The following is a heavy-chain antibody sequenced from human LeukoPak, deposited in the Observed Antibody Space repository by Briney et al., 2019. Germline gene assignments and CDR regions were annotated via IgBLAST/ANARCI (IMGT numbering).Heavy chain of an antibody. CDR3: ASNQYYYDSSGIDY. J-gene: IGHJ4*02. V-gene: IGHV4-4*02. CDR2: IYHSGST. D-gene: IGHD3-22*01. Sequence: SETLSLTCAVSGGSISSSNWWSWVRQPPGKGLEWIGEIYHSGSTNYNPSLKSRVTISVDKSKNQFSLKLSSVTAADTAVYYCASNQYYYDSSGIDYWGQGTLVTVSS. CDR1: GGSISSSNW.